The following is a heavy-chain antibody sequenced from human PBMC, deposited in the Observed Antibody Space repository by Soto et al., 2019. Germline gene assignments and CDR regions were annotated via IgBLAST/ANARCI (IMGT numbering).Heavy chain of an antibody. CDR2: IYYSGST. D-gene: IGHD3-10*01. V-gene: IGHV4-59*08. Sequence: PSETLSLTCTVSGGSISSYYWSWIRQPPRKGLEWIGYIYYSGSTNYNPSLKSRVTISVDTSKNQFSLKLSSVTAADTAVYYCARQVFYYGSGIYYYYMDVWGKGTTVTVSS. J-gene: IGHJ6*03. CDR3: ARQVFYYGSGIYYYYMDV. CDR1: GGSISSYY.